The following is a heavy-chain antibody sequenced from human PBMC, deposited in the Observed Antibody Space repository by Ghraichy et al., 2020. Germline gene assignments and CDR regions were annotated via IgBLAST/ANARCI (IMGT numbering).Heavy chain of an antibody. CDR3: ARQATAMVTYSPFDA. CDR2: IFPGDSDA. CDR1: GYTFSEYW. D-gene: IGHD5-18*01. Sequence: GESLNISCKTSGYTFSEYWIGWVRQMPGKGLEWMGIIFPGDSDARYSPAFQGQVIISADKSLNTAHLHWRSLRASDTAIYFCARQATAMVTYSPFDAWGQGTLVAVSS. J-gene: IGHJ4*02. V-gene: IGHV5-51*01.